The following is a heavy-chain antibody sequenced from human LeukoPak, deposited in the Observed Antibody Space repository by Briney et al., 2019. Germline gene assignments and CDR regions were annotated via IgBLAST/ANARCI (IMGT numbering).Heavy chain of an antibody. Sequence: GGSLRLSCAASGFAFTTYAMSWVRQAPGKGLEWVSVLSAGGSNTYYADPVKGRFTISRDNSKNTLYLQMNNLRAEDTAIYFCASYIWGSYRYFDYWGQGTLVTVSS. V-gene: IGHV3-23*01. CDR2: LSAGGSNT. J-gene: IGHJ4*02. D-gene: IGHD3-16*02. CDR1: GFAFTTYA. CDR3: ASYIWGSYRYFDY.